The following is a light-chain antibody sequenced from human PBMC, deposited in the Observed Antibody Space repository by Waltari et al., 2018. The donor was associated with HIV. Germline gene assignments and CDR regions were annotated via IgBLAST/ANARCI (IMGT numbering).Light chain of an antibody. CDR1: QTIGDY. Sequence: DIQLTKSPSPLSAFVGDRVTITCRASQTIGDYVNWYQQKPGEPPKLLIYSTTSLQPGVPSRFSGSGSGTDFALTISSLQSEDFATYYCEQIYTFPLFTFGPGTKVDIK. J-gene: IGKJ3*01. CDR2: STT. V-gene: IGKV1-39*01. CDR3: EQIYTFPLFT.